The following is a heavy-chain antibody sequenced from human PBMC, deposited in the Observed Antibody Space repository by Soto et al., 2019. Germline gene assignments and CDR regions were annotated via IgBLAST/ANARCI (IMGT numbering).Heavy chain of an antibody. D-gene: IGHD2-15*01. CDR3: TRDDVRCSGVRCYGVHMDV. CDR1: GFSVNSKY. J-gene: IGHJ6*03. V-gene: IGHV3-66*01. CDR2: IQSGGST. Sequence: EVQLVESGGDLVQPGGSLRLSCAASGFSVNSKYMSWVRQAPGKGLEWVSLIQSGGSTYYAGSVKGRFTITRDFSENTLFLQMNSLRVEDTAVYYCTRDDVRCSGVRCYGVHMDVWGKGTTVTVS.